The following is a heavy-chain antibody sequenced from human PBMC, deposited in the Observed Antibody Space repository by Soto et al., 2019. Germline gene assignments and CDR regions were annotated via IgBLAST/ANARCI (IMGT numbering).Heavy chain of an antibody. J-gene: IGHJ3*01. D-gene: IGHD3-3*01. CDR1: GFTLSNFA. CDR2: VSCGGTDT. CDR3: ARDPGYGGNDYYTLHV. Sequence: QVQLVESGGGVVQPGRSLRLSCAASGFTLSNFAMHWVRQAPGKGLEWVAVVSCGGTDTYYADSVKGRFTISRDNSKNTRYKQKNTPSPQDTAVYYGARDPGYGGNDYYTLHVWGQGTMVTVSS. V-gene: IGHV3-30-3*01.